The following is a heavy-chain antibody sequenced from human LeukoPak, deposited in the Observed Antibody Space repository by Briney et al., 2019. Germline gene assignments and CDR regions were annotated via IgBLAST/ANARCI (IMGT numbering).Heavy chain of an antibody. D-gene: IGHD3-22*01. J-gene: IGHJ4*02. CDR1: GGSFSGYY. CDR2: INHSGST. CDR3: ARYVSSGYYLDY. Sequence: SETLSLTCAVYGGSFSGYYWSWIRQPPGKGLEWIGEINHSGSTNYNPSLKSRVTISVDTSKNQFSLKLSSVTAADTAVYYCARYVSSGYYLDYWGQGTLVTVSS. V-gene: IGHV4-34*01.